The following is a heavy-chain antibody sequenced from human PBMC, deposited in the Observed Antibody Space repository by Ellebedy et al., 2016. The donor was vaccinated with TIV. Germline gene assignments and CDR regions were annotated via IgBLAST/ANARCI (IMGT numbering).Heavy chain of an antibody. CDR2: LSDSGGST. V-gene: IGHV3-23*01. J-gene: IGHJ5*02. CDR1: GFTFSSYA. D-gene: IGHD3-22*01. CDR3: AKDSSGYFNWFDP. Sequence: GESLKISCAASGFTFSSYAMNWVRQAPGKGLEWVSGLSDSGGSTHYADSVKGRFTISRDNSKNTLYLHMNSLRAEDTAVYYCAKDSSGYFNWFDPWGQGTLVTVSS.